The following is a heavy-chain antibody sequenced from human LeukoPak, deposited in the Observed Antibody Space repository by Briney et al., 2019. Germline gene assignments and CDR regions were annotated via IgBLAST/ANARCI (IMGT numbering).Heavy chain of an antibody. J-gene: IGHJ4*02. CDR2: IPGSGGGT. CDR1: GVTFSSYA. V-gene: IGHV3-23*01. D-gene: IGHD2-2*01. CDR3: AKGIRGGIPIGLLLDY. Sequence: GGSLRLSCAASGVTFSSYAMSWVRQAPGKGLEWVSDIPGSGGGTYYADSVKGRFTISRDNSKNTLYLQMNSLRAEDTAVYYCAKGIRGGIPIGLLLDYWGQGTLVTVSS.